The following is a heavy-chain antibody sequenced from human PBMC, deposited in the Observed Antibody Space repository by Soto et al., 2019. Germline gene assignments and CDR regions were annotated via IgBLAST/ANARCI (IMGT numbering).Heavy chain of an antibody. V-gene: IGHV1-18*01. D-gene: IGHD3-3*01. CDR3: ARDFLEWLLGINTPNWFDP. Sequence: ASVKVSCKASGYTFTSYGISWVRQAPGQGLEWMGWISAYNGNTNYAQKLQGRVTMTTDTSTSTAYMELRSLRSDDTAVYYCARDFLEWLLGINTPNWFDPWGQGTLVTVS. CDR2: ISAYNGNT. J-gene: IGHJ5*02. CDR1: GYTFTSYG.